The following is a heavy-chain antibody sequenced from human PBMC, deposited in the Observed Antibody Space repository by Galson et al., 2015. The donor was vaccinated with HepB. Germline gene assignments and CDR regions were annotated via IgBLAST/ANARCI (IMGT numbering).Heavy chain of an antibody. J-gene: IGHJ4*02. Sequence: SLRLSCAASGFTFSSYAMHWVRQAPGKGLEWVAVISYDGSDKYYADSVKGRFTISRDNSKNTLYLQMNSLRAEDTAVYYCARVWFGELYGDYWGQGTLVTVSS. CDR1: GFTFSSYA. D-gene: IGHD3-10*01. CDR2: ISYDGSDK. V-gene: IGHV3-30-3*01. CDR3: ARVWFGELYGDY.